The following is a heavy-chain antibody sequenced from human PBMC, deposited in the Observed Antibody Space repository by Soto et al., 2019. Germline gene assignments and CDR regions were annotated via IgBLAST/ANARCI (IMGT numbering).Heavy chain of an antibody. J-gene: IGHJ6*02. CDR2: INSDGTSS. CDR3: SSYDFLSGHQLPYA. D-gene: IGHD3-3*01. CDR1: GLTLRRYW. V-gene: IGHV3-74*03. Sequence: GGSLRLSCEASGLTLRRYWMHWVRQVPGKGLVWVSSINSDGTSSTYADSVKGRFTISRDNAKNTVYLQMNSLRAEDTAIYYCSSYDFLSGHQLPYAWGQGTMVTVSS.